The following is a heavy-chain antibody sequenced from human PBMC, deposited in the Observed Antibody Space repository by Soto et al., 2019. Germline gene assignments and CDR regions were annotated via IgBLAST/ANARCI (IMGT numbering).Heavy chain of an antibody. D-gene: IGHD1-1*01. V-gene: IGHV1-58*01. J-gene: IGHJ6*02. CDR3: AAGNDAAGYYFYGMDV. Sequence: QRLEWIGWSVVGSGNTNYEQKFQERVTITRYMSKSTVYMELSSLRSEDTAVYYCAAGNDAAGYYFYGMDVRGQGTTVPVSS. CDR2: SVVGSGNT.